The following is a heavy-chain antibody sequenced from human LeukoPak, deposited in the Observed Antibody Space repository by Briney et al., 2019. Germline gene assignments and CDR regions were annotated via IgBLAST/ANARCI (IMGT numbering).Heavy chain of an antibody. CDR2: INQDGSEK. V-gene: IGHV3-7*05. CDR3: ARGQLPGNY. J-gene: IGHJ4*02. Sequence: GGSLRLSCVGSGFTFSRDWMIWVRQAPGKGLEWVANINQDGSEKYYVDSVKGRFTISRDNAKNSLCLQMNSLRAEDRAMYYWARGQLPGNYWGQGTLVTVSS. CDR1: GFTFSRDW. D-gene: IGHD2-2*01.